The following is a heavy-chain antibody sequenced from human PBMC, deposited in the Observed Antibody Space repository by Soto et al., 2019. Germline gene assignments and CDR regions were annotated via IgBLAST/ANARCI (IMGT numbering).Heavy chain of an antibody. CDR1: GFTFSSYG. CDR3: ARDRIAAAGYYYGMDV. Sequence: QVQLVESGGGVVQPGRSLRLSCAASGFTFSSYGMHWVRQAPGKGLEWVAVIWYDGSNKYYADSVKGRFTISRDNSKNRLYLQMNSLRAEDTAVYYCARDRIAAAGYYYGMDVWGQGTKVTVSS. D-gene: IGHD6-13*01. CDR2: IWYDGSNK. V-gene: IGHV3-33*01. J-gene: IGHJ6*02.